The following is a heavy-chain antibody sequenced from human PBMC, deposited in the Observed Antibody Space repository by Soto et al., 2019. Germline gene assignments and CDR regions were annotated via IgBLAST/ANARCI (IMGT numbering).Heavy chain of an antibody. CDR2: IYFSASK. CDR1: GGSISSSNNS. V-gene: IGHV4-39*01. D-gene: IGHD2-2*01. Sequence: QLQLQESGPRLVKPSETLSLTCSVSGGSISSSNNSWVWIRQPPGKGLEWIGTIYFSASKHYNPSIEGRVAISADTLNTQLSMRLSSVPASDTAVYYCGRQPGHCGSTTCFGYYSVAVWGQGTTVTVS. CDR3: GRQPGHCGSTTCFGYYSVAV. J-gene: IGHJ6*02.